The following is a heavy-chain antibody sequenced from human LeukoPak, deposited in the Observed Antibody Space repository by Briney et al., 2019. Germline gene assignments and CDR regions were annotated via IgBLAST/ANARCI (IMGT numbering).Heavy chain of an antibody. Sequence: SQTLSLTCAISGDSVSSNSAAWNWIRQSPSRGLEWLGRTYYRSKWYNDYAVSVESRITINPDTSKNQFSLQLNSVTPEDTAVYYCARDLVVAAPPYYYYGMDVWGQGTTVTVSS. D-gene: IGHD6-25*01. CDR1: GDSVSSNSAA. CDR2: TYYRSKWYN. V-gene: IGHV6-1*01. J-gene: IGHJ6*02. CDR3: ARDLVVAAPPYYYYGMDV.